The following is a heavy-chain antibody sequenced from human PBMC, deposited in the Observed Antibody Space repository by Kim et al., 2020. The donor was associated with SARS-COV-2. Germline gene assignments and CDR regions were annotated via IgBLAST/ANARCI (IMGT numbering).Heavy chain of an antibody. D-gene: IGHD3-9*01. Sequence: ASVKVSCKASGYTFTYYGISWVRQAPGQGLEWMEWINSYNGNTDYAQKFQGRVTMTTDTSTSTAYMELRSLRSDDSAVYYCAREDLRYYDVLTGYYNGNWFDPWAQGTLVTVSS. CDR1: GYTFTYYG. CDR3: AREDLRYYDVLTGYYNGNWFDP. V-gene: IGHV1-18*04. J-gene: IGHJ5*02. CDR2: INSYNGNT.